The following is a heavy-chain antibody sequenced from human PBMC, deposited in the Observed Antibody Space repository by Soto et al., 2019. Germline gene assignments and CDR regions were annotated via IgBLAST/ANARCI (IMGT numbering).Heavy chain of an antibody. D-gene: IGHD5-18*01. Sequence: GESLKISCEGSGYTFSTFWIAWVRQMPGKGLEWMGIIYPGDSEIRHSPSFQGQVTISADKSISTATLQWSSLRASDTAMYYCARMRYTYGYLTKLDDWGQGTLVTVSS. CDR1: GYTFSTFW. CDR2: IYPGDSEI. J-gene: IGHJ4*02. V-gene: IGHV5-51*01. CDR3: ARMRYTYGYLTKLDD.